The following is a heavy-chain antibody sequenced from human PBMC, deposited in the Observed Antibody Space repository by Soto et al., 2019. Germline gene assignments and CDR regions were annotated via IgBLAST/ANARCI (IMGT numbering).Heavy chain of an antibody. CDR1: GYTFTSYA. V-gene: IGHV7-4-1*01. D-gene: IGHD4-17*01. J-gene: IGHJ5*02. CDR2: INTNTGNP. Sequence: QVQLVQSGSELKKPGASVKVSCKASGYTFTSYAMNWVRQAPGQGLEWMGWINTNTGNPTYAQGFTGRFVFSLDTSVSTAYRQICSLKAEDTAVDYCARGGDYGDYVGWFDPWGQGTLGTVSS. CDR3: ARGGDYGDYVGWFDP.